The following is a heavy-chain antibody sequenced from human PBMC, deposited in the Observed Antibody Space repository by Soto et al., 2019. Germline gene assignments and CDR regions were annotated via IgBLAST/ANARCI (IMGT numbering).Heavy chain of an antibody. J-gene: IGHJ4*02. Sequence: SQTLCLTCAVSDGSISSGGYSWSWIRQPPGKGLEWIGYIYHSGSTYYNPSLKSRVTISVDRSKNQFSLKLSSVTAADTAVYYCARGPPFHWGQGTLVTVSS. V-gene: IGHV4-30-2*01. CDR3: ARGPPFH. CDR2: IYHSGST. D-gene: IGHD3-16*01. CDR1: DGSISSGGYS.